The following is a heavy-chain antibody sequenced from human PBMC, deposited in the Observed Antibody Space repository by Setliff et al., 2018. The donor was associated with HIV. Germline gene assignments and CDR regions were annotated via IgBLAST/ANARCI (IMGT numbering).Heavy chain of an antibody. CDR1: GGSFSSYY. V-gene: IGHV4-59*12. Sequence: SETLSLTCAFYGGSFSSYYWSWIRQSPGKGLEWLGYAFYSGSTNYNPSLKSRVTISLDTSKNQFSLRLSSVTAVDTGVYYCARRLSGSYSPFDYWGQGTLVTVSS. D-gene: IGHD1-26*01. J-gene: IGHJ4*02. CDR3: ARRLSGSYSPFDY. CDR2: AFYSGST.